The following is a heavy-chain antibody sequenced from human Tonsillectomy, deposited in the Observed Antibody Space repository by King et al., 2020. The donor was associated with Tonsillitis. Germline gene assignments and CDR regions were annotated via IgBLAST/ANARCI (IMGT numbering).Heavy chain of an antibody. V-gene: IGHV3-74*01. CDR2: INCDGSST. J-gene: IGHJ4*02. D-gene: IGHD4-17*01. CDR3: AREAVFPTMLTTYFDS. CDR1: GFPFRSCW. Sequence: DVQLVESGGGLVQPGGSLRLSCAASGFPFRSCWMHWVRQAPGKGLVWVSRINCDGSSTNYADSVKGRFTISRDNAKNTLYLQMNSLRVEEPAVYYCAREAVFPTMLTTYFDSWGQGALVTVSS.